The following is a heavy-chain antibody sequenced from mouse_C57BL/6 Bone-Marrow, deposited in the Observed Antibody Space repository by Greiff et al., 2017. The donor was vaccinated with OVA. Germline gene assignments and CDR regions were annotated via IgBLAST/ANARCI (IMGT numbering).Heavy chain of an antibody. CDR3: TTDYYGSSPFDY. Sequence: EVQLQQSGAELVRPGASVKLSCTASGFNIKDYYMHWVKQRPEQGLEWIGRIDPEDGDTEYAPKFQGKATMTADTSSNTACLQLSSLTSEDTAVYYCTTDYYGSSPFDYWGQGTTLTVSS. CDR2: IDPEDGDT. D-gene: IGHD1-1*01. CDR1: GFNIKDYY. V-gene: IGHV14-1*01. J-gene: IGHJ2*01.